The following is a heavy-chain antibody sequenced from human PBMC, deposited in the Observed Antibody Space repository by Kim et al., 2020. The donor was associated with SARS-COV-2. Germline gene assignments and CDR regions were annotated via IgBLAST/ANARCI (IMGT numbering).Heavy chain of an antibody. J-gene: IGHJ5*02. CDR3: AKADPSPVLGELVS. Sequence: GGSLRLSCVGSGFTFSTTAMSWVRQSPGKGLEWVSAIEAFTTRTYFADSVRGRFTISRDNSRDTLYLHMANLRAEDTAIYYCAKADPSPVLGELVSWGRGILVTVSS. CDR1: GFTFSTTA. CDR2: IEAFTTRT. D-gene: IGHD3-10*01. V-gene: IGHV3-23*01.